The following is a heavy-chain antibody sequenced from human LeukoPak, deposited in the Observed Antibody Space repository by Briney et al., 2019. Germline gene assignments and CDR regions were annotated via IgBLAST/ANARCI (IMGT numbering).Heavy chain of an antibody. D-gene: IGHD1-26*01. CDR3: AREGEVGAIGYYYYMDV. CDR1: VFTFSSYA. CDR2: ISGSGGTI. Sequence: PGGSLRLSCAASVFTFSSYAMSWVRQAPGKGLEWVSAISGSGGTIYYADSVKGRFTISRDNAMNSLYLQMNSLRAEDTAVYYCAREGEVGAIGYYYYMDVWGKGTTVTISS. V-gene: IGHV3-23*01. J-gene: IGHJ6*03.